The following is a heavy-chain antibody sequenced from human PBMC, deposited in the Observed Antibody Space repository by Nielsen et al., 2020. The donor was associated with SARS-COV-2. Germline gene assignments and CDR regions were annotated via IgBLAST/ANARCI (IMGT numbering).Heavy chain of an antibody. CDR1: GFTFDDYA. D-gene: IGHD6-19*01. CDR2: ISYDGSNK. V-gene: IGHV3-30*18. CDR3: AKISTGYSSGRDY. J-gene: IGHJ4*02. Sequence: GESLKISCAASGFTFDDYAMHWVRQAPGKGLEWVAVISYDGSNKYYADSVKGRFTISRDNSKNTLYLQMNSLRAEDTAVYYCAKISTGYSSGRDYWGQGTLVTVSS.